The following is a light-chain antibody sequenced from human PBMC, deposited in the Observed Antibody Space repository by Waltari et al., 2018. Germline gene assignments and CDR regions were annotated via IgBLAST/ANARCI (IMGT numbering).Light chain of an antibody. Sequence: QSALTQPVSVFGSPGQSIAIACTGTSRDVGGYDYVFWYQQHPGKVPKLMIYYVSARPSGVSNRFSGSKSGNTASLTISGLQAEDEADYYCTSFTSSRTYVFGTGTKVTVL. CDR3: TSFTSSRTYV. CDR2: YVS. V-gene: IGLV2-14*03. J-gene: IGLJ1*01. CDR1: SRDVGGYDY.